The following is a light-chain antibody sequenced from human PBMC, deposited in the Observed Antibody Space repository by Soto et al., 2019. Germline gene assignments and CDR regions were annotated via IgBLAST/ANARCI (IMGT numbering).Light chain of an antibody. CDR1: SSDVGGYNY. Sequence: QSVLTQPASVSGSPGQSTTISCTGTSSDVGGYNYVSWYQHHPGKAPKLIIYDVTNRPSGVSSPFSGSKSGNTASLTISGLQPEDEADYYCSSYTTSNTRQIVFGTGTKVTVL. CDR3: SSYTTSNTRQIV. V-gene: IGLV2-14*03. CDR2: DVT. J-gene: IGLJ1*01.